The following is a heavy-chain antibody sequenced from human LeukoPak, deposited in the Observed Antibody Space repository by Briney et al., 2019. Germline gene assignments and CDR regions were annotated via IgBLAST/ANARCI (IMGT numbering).Heavy chain of an antibody. CDR2: IYHSGST. CDR3: ATTPMAVWGIKSRVYT. D-gene: IGHD3-16*01. J-gene: IGHJ5*02. CDR1: DYSLSSGYY. V-gene: IGHV4-38-2*01. Sequence: SETLSLTCAVSDYSLSSGYYWGWVRQPPGKGLEWIGSIYHSGSTHYNPSLKSRVTISIDTSKNQFSLKLRSVTAADTAVFYCATTPMAVWGIKSRVYTWGQGTLVTVSS.